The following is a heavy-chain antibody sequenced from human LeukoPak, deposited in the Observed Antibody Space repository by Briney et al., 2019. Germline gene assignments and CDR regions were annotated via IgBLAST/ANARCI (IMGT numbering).Heavy chain of an antibody. CDR2: INHSGST. D-gene: IGHD2-2*01. J-gene: IGHJ6*04. V-gene: IGHV4-34*01. CDR1: GGSFSGYY. CDR3: ARGRGYCSGTSCPQGYYYGMDV. Sequence: PSETLSLTCAVYGGSFSGYYWSWIRQPPGKGLEWIGEINHSGSTNYNPSLKSRVTISVDTSKNQFSLKLSSVTAADTAVYYCARGRGYCSGTSCPQGYYYGMDVWGKGTTVTVSS.